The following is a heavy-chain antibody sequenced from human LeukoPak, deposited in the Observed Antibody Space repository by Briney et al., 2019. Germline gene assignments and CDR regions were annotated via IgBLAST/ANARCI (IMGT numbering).Heavy chain of an antibody. V-gene: IGHV3-23*01. CDR3: VKDAPLPFNF. Sequence: GGSLRLSCAASGFTFRDFAMSWVRQAPGKGLEWVSAISGDAHSTCYAYSLKGRFTISRDNSKNTLYLQMNSLRAADTATYFCVKDAPLPFNFWGQGALVIVSS. J-gene: IGHJ4*02. CDR1: GFTFRDFA. CDR2: ISGDAHST.